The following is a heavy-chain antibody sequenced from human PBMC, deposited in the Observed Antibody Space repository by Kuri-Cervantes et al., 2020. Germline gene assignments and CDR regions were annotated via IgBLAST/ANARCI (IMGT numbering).Heavy chain of an antibody. CDR1: GFTFSSYS. V-gene: IGHV3-9*01. CDR3: ATLRGFTDYGDFYWYFDL. D-gene: IGHD4-17*01. Sequence: GGSLRLSCAASGFTFSSYSMNWVRQAPGKGLEWVSGISWNSGSIGYADSVKGRFTISRDNAKNTLSLQMNSLRVEDTAVYYCATLRGFTDYGDFYWYFDLWGRGTLVTVSS. J-gene: IGHJ2*01. CDR2: ISWNSGSI.